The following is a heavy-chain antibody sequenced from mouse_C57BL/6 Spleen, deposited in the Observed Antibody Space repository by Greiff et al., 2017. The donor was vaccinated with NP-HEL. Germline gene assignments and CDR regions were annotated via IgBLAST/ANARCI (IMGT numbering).Heavy chain of an antibody. V-gene: IGHV1-18*01. CDR2: INPNHGGT. J-gene: IGHJ4*01. Sequence: EVQLQQSGPELVKPGASVKIPCKASGYTFTDYNMDWVKQSHGKSLEWIGDINPNHGGTIYNQKFKGKATLTVDKSSSTAYMELRSLTSEDTAVYYCARGRAMDYWGQGTSVTVSS. CDR1: GYTFTDYN. CDR3: ARGRAMDY.